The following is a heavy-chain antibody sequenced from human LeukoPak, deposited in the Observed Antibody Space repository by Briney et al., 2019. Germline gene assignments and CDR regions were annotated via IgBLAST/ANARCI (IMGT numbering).Heavy chain of an antibody. CDR2: ISWNSRRI. CDR3: AKALDGGDSAAFDI. V-gene: IGHV3-9*01. D-gene: IGHD4-23*01. Sequence: GGSLRLSCAASGFTFDDYATHWVRQAPGKGLEWVSGISWNSRRIGYADSVKGRFTISRDNAKKSLYLQMNSLRAEDTALYYCAKALDGGDSAAFDIWGQGTMVTVSS. J-gene: IGHJ3*02. CDR1: GFTFDDYA.